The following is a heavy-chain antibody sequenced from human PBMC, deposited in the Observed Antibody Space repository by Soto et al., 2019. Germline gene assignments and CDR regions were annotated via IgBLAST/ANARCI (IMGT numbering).Heavy chain of an antibody. CDR1: GYTFTGYY. CDR3: ARRKGDYYDSSGYHYYFDY. D-gene: IGHD3-22*01. J-gene: IGHJ4*02. CDR2: INPNSGGT. Sequence: QVQLVQSGAEVKKPGASVKVSCKASGYTFTGYYMHWVRQAPGQGLEWVGWINPNSGGTKSAQKLQGRVTMIRDTSISTAYMALSRLRSDATAVYYCARRKGDYYDSSGYHYYFDYWGQGTLVTVSS. V-gene: IGHV1-2*02.